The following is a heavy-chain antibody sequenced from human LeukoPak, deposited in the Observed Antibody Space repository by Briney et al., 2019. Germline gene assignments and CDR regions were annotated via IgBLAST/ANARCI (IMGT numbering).Heavy chain of an antibody. D-gene: IGHD6-13*01. CDR1: GGSISSGDYY. V-gene: IGHV4-30-4*08. CDR2: IYYSGST. CDR3: ARDLTYSSSWYLNWFDP. Sequence: SQTLSLTCTVSGGSISSGDYYWSWIRQPPGKGLEWIGYIYYSGSTYYNPSLKSRVTISVDTSKNQFSLKLSSVTAADTAVYYCARDLTYSSSWYLNWFDPWGQGTLVTVSS. J-gene: IGHJ5*02.